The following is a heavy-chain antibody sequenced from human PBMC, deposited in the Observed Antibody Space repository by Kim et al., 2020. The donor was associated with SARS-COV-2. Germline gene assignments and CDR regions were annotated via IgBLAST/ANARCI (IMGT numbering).Heavy chain of an antibody. J-gene: IGHJ4*02. CDR2: ISGSGGST. Sequence: GGSLRLSCAASGFTFTNYAMSWVRQAPGKGLEWFSAISGSGGSTYYADSVKGRFTISRDNSKNTLSLQMNSLRAEDTAIYFCAKDRFFAADWGQGTLVTVSS. CDR1: GFTFTNYA. D-gene: IGHD3-16*01. V-gene: IGHV3-23*01. CDR3: AKDRFFAAD.